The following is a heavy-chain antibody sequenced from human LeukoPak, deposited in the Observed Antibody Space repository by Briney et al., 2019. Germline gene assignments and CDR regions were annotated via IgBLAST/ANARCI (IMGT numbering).Heavy chain of an antibody. D-gene: IGHD2-2*01. V-gene: IGHV1-2*02. CDR3: ARISLPSWKLGYFDY. Sequence: ASVKVSCKASGYTFTGYYMHWVRQAPGQGLEWMGWINPNSGGTNYAQKFQGRVTMTRDTPISTAYMELSRLRSDDTAVYYCARISLPSWKLGYFDYWGQGTLVTVSS. CDR2: INPNSGGT. CDR1: GYTFTGYY. J-gene: IGHJ4*02.